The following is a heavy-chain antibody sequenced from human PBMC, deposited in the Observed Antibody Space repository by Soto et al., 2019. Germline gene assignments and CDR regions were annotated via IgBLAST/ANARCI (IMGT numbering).Heavy chain of an antibody. CDR2: IAYSGST. CDR1: GDSISSSGYY. D-gene: IGHD5-12*01. V-gene: IGHV4-39*01. CDR3: ARHFSVRGFEYYFDQ. Sequence: QLHMQESGPGPVKPSETLSLTCTVSGDSISSSGYYWAWIRQPPGKGLEWIGNIAYSGSTYYNPSLKSRVAISVDTSKNPFSLKVTSVTAAYTAVYYCARHFSVRGFEYYFDQWGQGTLVTVSS. J-gene: IGHJ4*02.